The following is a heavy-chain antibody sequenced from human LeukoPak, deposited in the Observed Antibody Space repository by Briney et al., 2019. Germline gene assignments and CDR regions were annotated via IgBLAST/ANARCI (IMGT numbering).Heavy chain of an antibody. V-gene: IGHV3-21*01. CDR2: ISSSSSYI. Sequence: EGSLRLSCAASGFTFSSYSMNWVRQAPGKGLEWVSSISSSSSYIYYADSVKGRFTISRDNAKNSLYLQMNSLRAEDTAVYYCARAYGVAAAGPIDYWGQGTLVTVSS. D-gene: IGHD6-13*01. CDR3: ARAYGVAAAGPIDY. CDR1: GFTFSSYS. J-gene: IGHJ4*02.